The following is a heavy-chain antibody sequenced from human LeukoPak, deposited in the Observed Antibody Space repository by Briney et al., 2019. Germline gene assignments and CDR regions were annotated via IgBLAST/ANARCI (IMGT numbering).Heavy chain of an antibody. CDR2: IYYSGSS. V-gene: IGHV4-39*01. J-gene: IGHJ4*02. D-gene: IGHD2-2*01. Sequence: SETLSLTCSVFGGSISSSSYYWGWIRQPRGKGLEWIGSIYYSGSSYYNPSLKSRVTISVDTSKNQFSLKLTSVTAADTAVYYCARRDCTSTTCYAGSYYFDYWGQGTLVTVSS. CDR1: GGSISSSSYY. CDR3: ARRDCTSTTCYAGSYYFDY.